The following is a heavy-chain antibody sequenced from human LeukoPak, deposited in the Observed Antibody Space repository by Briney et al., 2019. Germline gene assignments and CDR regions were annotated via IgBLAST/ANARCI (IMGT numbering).Heavy chain of an antibody. J-gene: IGHJ5*02. Sequence: SETLSLTCTVSGYSISSGYYWSWIRQPPGKGLEWIGYIYYTGITNYSPSLKSRVTISADTSKNQFSLKLSSVTAADTAVYYCATSGATTVTTWGGSWFDPWGQGTLVTVSS. CDR2: IYYTGIT. V-gene: IGHV4-61*01. CDR1: GYSISSGYY. D-gene: IGHD4-17*01. CDR3: ATSGATTVTTWGGSWFDP.